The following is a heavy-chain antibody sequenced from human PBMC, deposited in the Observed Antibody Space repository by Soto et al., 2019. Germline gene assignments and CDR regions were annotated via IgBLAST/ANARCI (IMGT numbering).Heavy chain of an antibody. V-gene: IGHV3-23*01. D-gene: IGHD3-16*02. Sequence: GGSLRLSCAASGFTFSSYAMSWVRQAPGKGLEWVSAISGSGGSTYYADSVKGRFPISRDNSKNTLYRQMNSLGAEDTAVYYCAKDLPYDYVWGSYPPGWYFDYWGQGTLVTVSS. CDR1: GFTFSSYA. CDR2: ISGSGGST. CDR3: AKDLPYDYVWGSYPPGWYFDY. J-gene: IGHJ4*02.